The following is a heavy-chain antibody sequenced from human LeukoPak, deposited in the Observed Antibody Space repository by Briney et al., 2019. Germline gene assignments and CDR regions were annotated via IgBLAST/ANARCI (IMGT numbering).Heavy chain of an antibody. V-gene: IGHV3-74*01. CDR2: IKTDGTTT. CDR1: GFIFSNYW. J-gene: IGHJ4*02. Sequence: GGSLRLSCAGSGFIFSNYWMHWVRQAPGKGLMWVSRIKTDGTTTYYADSVRGRFTVSRDNAKNTLYLQMNSVRAEDTAVYYCATDWAGGGFAHGGQGALFTVSS. CDR3: ATDWAGGGFAH. D-gene: IGHD3-10*01.